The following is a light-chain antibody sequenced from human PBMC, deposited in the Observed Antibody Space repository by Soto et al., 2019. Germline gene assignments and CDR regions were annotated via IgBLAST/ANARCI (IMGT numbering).Light chain of an antibody. CDR2: GAS. J-gene: IGKJ1*01. CDR3: QQYGSSPPT. CDR1: QSVSSSY. V-gene: IGKV3-20*01. Sequence: EIVLTQSPGTLSLSPGERATLSCRASQSVSSSYLAWYQRKPGQAPRLLIYGASSRATGIPDRFSGSGSGTDFPLTISRLEPEDFAVYYCQQYGSSPPTFGQGTKVEIK.